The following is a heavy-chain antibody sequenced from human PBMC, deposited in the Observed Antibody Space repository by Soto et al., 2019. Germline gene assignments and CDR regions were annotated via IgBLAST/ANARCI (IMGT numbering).Heavy chain of an antibody. CDR3: VRGFGSSWNTGGYNWFDF. CDR1: GGTFSSYA. J-gene: IGHJ5*01. V-gene: IGHV1-69*13. D-gene: IGHD6-13*01. Sequence: ASVKVSCKASGGTFSSYAISWVRQAPGLGLEWVGGIIPIFGTANYAQKFQGRVTITADESTSTSYMEVNNLRSEDTAVYYCVRGFGSSWNTGGYNWFDFWGQGTLVTVS. CDR2: IIPIFGTA.